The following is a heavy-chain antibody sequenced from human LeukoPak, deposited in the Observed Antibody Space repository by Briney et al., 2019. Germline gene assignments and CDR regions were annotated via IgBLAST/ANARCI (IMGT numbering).Heavy chain of an antibody. CDR1: GYTFTSYY. CDR2: INPSGGST. D-gene: IGHD1-14*01. J-gene: IGHJ3*02. V-gene: IGHV1-46*01. Sequence: ASVKVSCKASGYTFTSYYMHWVRQAPGQGLEWMGIINPSGGSTSYAQKFQGRVTMTRDMSTSTVYMELSSLRSEDTAVYYCAKALRKRTPTSGAFDIWGQGTMATVSS. CDR3: AKALRKRTPTSGAFDI.